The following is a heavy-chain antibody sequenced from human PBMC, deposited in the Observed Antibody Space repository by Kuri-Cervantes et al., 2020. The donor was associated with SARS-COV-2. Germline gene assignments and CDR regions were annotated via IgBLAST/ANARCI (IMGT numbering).Heavy chain of an antibody. CDR3: VIADTAMVGFGDY. D-gene: IGHD5-18*01. V-gene: IGHV3-30-3*01. CDR1: GFTFSSYA. Sequence: GGSLRLSCAASGFTFSSYAMHWVRQAPGKGLEWVAVISYDGSNKYYADSVKGRFTISRDNSKNTLYLQMNSLRAEDTAVYYCVIADTAMVGFGDYWGQGTLVTVSS. J-gene: IGHJ4*02. CDR2: ISYDGSNK.